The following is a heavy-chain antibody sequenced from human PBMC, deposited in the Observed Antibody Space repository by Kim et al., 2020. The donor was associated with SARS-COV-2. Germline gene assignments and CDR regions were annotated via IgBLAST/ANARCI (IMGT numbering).Heavy chain of an antibody. Sequence: GGSLRLSCAASGFTFSSYSMNWVRQAPGKGLEWVSSISSSSSYIYYADSVKGRFTISRDNAKNSLYLQMNSLRAEDTAVYYCARDPDRRGWLRDPDRFDYWGQGTLVTVAS. CDR2: ISSSSSYI. V-gene: IGHV3-21*01. J-gene: IGHJ4*02. D-gene: IGHD5-12*01. CDR1: GFTFSSYS. CDR3: ARDPDRRGWLRDPDRFDY.